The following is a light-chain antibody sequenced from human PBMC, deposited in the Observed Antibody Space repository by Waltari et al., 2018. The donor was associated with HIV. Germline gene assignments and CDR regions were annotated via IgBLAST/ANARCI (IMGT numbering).Light chain of an antibody. CDR2: NNA. CDR3: AAWDHSRSGFYV. V-gene: IGLV1-47*02. J-gene: IGLJ1*01. CDR1: TSNIGTNY. Sequence: QSVLTQPSSASGTPGQRVTISCSGSTSNIGTNYVFWYQQLPGTAPKLLIFNNARRPSGVPDRFSASKSGTSASLAISGLRSEDEADYFCAAWDHSRSGFYVFGTGTKVTV.